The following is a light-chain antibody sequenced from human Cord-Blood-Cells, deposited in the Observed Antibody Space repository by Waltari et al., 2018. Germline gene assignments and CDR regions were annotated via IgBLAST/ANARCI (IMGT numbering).Light chain of an antibody. V-gene: IGLV2-14*03. Sequence: QSALTQPASVSGSPGQSITISCTGTSSDVGGYNYVSWYQQHPGKAPKLMIYDVSNRPSGVSNRFSGAKAGNTASLTISWLQAEDEADYYGSSYTSSSTYVFGTGTKVTVL. J-gene: IGLJ1*01. CDR2: DVS. CDR1: SSDVGGYNY. CDR3: SSYTSSSTYV.